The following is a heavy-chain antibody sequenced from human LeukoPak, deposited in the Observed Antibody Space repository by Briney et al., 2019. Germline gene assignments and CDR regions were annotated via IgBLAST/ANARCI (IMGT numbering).Heavy chain of an antibody. D-gene: IGHD3-22*01. CDR3: ARDPSYYYDSSGYFDY. Sequence: PGGSLRLSCAASGFTFSSYSMNWVRQAPGKGLEWASSISSSSSYIYYADSVKGRFTISRDNAKNSLYLQMNSLRAEDTAVYYCARDPSYYYDSSGYFDYWGQGTLVTVSS. V-gene: IGHV3-21*01. CDR1: GFTFSSYS. J-gene: IGHJ4*02. CDR2: ISSSSSYI.